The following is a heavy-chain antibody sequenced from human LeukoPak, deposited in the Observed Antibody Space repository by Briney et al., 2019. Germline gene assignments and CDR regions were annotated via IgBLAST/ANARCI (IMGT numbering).Heavy chain of an antibody. CDR1: GGSISSYY. V-gene: IGHV4-4*07. D-gene: IGHD3-22*01. CDR2: IYTSGST. CDR3: PRVGIVVGSRWFDP. Sequence: PSETLSLTCTVSGGSISSYYWSWIRQPAGKGLEWIGRIYTSGSTNYNPSLKSRVTMSVDTSKNQFSLKLSSVLRADSAVYYCPRVGIVVGSRWFDPWGQGTLVTVSS. J-gene: IGHJ5*02.